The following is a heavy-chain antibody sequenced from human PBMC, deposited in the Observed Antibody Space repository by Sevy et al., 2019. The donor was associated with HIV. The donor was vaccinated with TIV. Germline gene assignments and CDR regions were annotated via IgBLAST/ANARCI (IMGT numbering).Heavy chain of an antibody. Sequence: SQTLSLTCAISGDSVSSNSAAWNWIRQSPSRGLEWLGRTYYRSKWYNDYAVSVKSRITINPDTSKNQFSLQLNSVTPEDTAVYYCARGRGYCTGGVCYTLRFDYWGQGTLVTVSS. J-gene: IGHJ4*02. V-gene: IGHV6-1*01. CDR3: ARGRGYCTGGVCYTLRFDY. D-gene: IGHD2-8*02. CDR2: TYYRSKWYN. CDR1: GDSVSSNSAA.